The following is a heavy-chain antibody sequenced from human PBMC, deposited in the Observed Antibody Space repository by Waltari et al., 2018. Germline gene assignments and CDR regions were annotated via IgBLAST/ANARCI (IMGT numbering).Heavy chain of an antibody. CDR3: AKEKTNTDAFDI. J-gene: IGHJ3*02. V-gene: IGHV3-30*02. D-gene: IGHD2-8*01. CDR2: IRYDGSNK. CDR1: GFTFSSYG. Sequence: QVQLLESGGGVVQPGGSLRLSCPASGFTFSSYGMHWVRQSPGKGLEWVAFIRYDGSNKYYADSVKGRFTISRDNYKNTLYLQMNSLRAEDTAVYYCAKEKTNTDAFDIWGQGTMVTVSS.